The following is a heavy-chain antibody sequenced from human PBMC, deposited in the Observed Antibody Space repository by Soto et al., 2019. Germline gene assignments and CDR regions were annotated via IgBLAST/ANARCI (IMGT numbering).Heavy chain of an antibody. Sequence: GASVKVSCKASGYTFTSYGISWVRQAPGQGLEWMGWISAYNGKTNYAQNLQGRVTMTTDTSTNTVYMELRSLRSDDTAVYYCARAWYCSDGGCYSDYWGQGTLVTVS. CDR3: ARAWYCSDGGCYSDY. V-gene: IGHV1-18*01. CDR2: ISAYNGKT. J-gene: IGHJ4*02. D-gene: IGHD2-15*01. CDR1: GYTFTSYG.